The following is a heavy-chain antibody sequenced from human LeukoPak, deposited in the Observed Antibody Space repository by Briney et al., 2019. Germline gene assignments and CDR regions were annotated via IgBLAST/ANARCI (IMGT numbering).Heavy chain of an antibody. V-gene: IGHV3-7*01. CDR2: IKQDGSEK. Sequence: PGGSLRLSCAASGFTFSSYWMSWVRQAPGKGLEWVANIKQDGSEKYYVDSVKGRFTISRDNAKNSLYLQMNSLRAEDTAVYYCARVRISWFGGLAWFDPWGQGTLVTVSS. CDR3: ARVRISWFGGLAWFDP. J-gene: IGHJ5*02. CDR1: GFTFSSYW. D-gene: IGHD3-10*01.